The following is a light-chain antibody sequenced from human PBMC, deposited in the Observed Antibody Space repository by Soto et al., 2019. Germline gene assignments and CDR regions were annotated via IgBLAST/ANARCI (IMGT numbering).Light chain of an antibody. CDR2: DDT. Sequence: QSVLTQPPSVSAAPGQSVTLSCSGANSNIGENFVSWYQQFPGTAPKLLMYDDTTRPSGIPERFSGSKSGTSATLGITGLQTGDEANYYCEAFDSSLTAMVFGGGTKVTVL. V-gene: IGLV1-51*01. CDR1: NSNIGENF. CDR3: EAFDSSLTAMV. J-gene: IGLJ3*02.